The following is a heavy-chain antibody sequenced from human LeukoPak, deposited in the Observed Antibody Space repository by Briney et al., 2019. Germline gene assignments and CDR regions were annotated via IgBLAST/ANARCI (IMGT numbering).Heavy chain of an antibody. J-gene: IGHJ1*01. CDR2: IYYSGST. Sequence: SETLTLTCAASGGSFSSYYMSWIRQPPGKGLEWIGYIYYSGSTNYNPSLKSRVTISVETSKNKFSLKLSSVTTADTAVYYCAISYSYGPTRFWGQGTLVTVSS. CDR3: AISYSYGPTRF. V-gene: IGHV4-59*08. CDR1: GGSFSSYY. D-gene: IGHD5-18*01.